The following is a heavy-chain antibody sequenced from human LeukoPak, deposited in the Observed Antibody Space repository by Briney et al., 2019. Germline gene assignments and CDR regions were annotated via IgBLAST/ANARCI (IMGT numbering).Heavy chain of an antibody. CDR1: GYTFTGYN. Sequence: ASVKVSCKASGYTFTGYNIHWVRQAPGQGLEWTGMIDPSGGGTAYAQKFQDRVTMTSDTSTSTVYMELNSLRSEDTAVYYCARLIGDYYDNSRSSYWHGHLDYWGQGALVTVSS. D-gene: IGHD3-22*01. CDR2: IDPSGGGT. J-gene: IGHJ4*02. CDR3: ARLIGDYYDNSRSSYWHGHLDY. V-gene: IGHV1-46*01.